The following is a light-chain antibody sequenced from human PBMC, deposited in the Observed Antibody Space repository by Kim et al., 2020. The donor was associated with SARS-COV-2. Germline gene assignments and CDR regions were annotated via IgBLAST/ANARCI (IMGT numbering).Light chain of an antibody. CDR3: TSRDSNENEV. V-gene: IGLV3-19*01. CDR1: SLRSYY. J-gene: IGLJ2*01. CDR2: GKN. Sequence: SSELTQDPAVSVALGQTVRITCQGDSLRSYYATWYQQKPGQAPLVVIYGKNNRPSGIPDRFSGSNSGNTASLTITRTQAGDEADYYCTSRDSNENEVFGG.